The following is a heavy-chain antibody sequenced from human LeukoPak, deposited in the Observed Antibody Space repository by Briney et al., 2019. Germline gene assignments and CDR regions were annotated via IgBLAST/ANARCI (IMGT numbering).Heavy chain of an antibody. J-gene: IGHJ3*02. D-gene: IGHD6-19*01. V-gene: IGHV3-30-3*01. CDR2: ISYDGSNK. CDR1: GFTFSSYA. CDR3: ASLMSVAVAGINAFDI. Sequence: GGSLRLSCAASGFTFSSYAMHWVRQAPGKGLEWVAVISYDGSNKYYADSVKGRFTISRDNSKNTLYLQMNSLRAEDTAVYYCASLMSVAVAGINAFDIWGQGTMVTASS.